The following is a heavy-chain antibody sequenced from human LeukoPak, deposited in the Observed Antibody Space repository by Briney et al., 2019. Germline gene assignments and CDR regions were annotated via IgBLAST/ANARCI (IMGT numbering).Heavy chain of an antibody. D-gene: IGHD2-2*01. V-gene: IGHV3-48*01. Sequence: GGSLRLSCAASGYTFTSYSMNWVRQAPGKGLEWVSYISDYSNTIYYADSVKGRFTISRDKAKNSLYLQMNSLRAEDTAVYYCAREYCSSTSCLYDYWGQGTLVTVSS. CDR2: ISDYSNTI. CDR1: GYTFTSYS. CDR3: AREYCSSTSCLYDY. J-gene: IGHJ4*02.